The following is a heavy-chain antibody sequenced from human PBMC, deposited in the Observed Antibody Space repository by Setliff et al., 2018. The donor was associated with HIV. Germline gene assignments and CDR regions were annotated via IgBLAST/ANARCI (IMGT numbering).Heavy chain of an antibody. CDR2: IYTSVST. CDR3: ARQERYCTSAACYRYFNH. J-gene: IGHJ4*02. V-gene: IGHV4-4*09. D-gene: IGHD2-2*02. Sequence: SETLSLTCTVSAGSISTYYWTWNRQPPEKGLEWMGYIYTSVSTSYNPSLKSRLTISPDTSKNQFSLKLSSVTAADTAVDYCARQERYCTSAACYRYFNHWGQGTLVTVSS. CDR1: AGSISTYY.